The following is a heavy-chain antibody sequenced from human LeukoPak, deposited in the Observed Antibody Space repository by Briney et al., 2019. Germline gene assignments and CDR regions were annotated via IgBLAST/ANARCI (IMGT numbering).Heavy chain of an antibody. V-gene: IGHV3-7*01. CDR1: GFSFSSHY. CDR2: IKQDGSDK. Sequence: PGGSLRLSCAASGFSFSSHYMTWVRQAPGKWLEWLANIKQDGSDKHYVDSVKGRFTVSRDNAKNSLYLQMNSLRAEDTAVYYCARENYYDSSGLFDYWGQGTLVTVSS. CDR3: ARENYYDSSGLFDY. D-gene: IGHD3-22*01. J-gene: IGHJ4*02.